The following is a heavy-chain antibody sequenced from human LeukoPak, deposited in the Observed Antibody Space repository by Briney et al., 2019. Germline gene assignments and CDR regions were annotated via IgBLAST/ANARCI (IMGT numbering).Heavy chain of an antibody. CDR3: ARAGGSFPAEYFQH. D-gene: IGHD1-26*01. CDR2: IYTSGST. CDR1: GGSISSYY. Sequence: SETLSLTCTVSGGSISSYYWSWIRQPAGKGLEWIGRIYTSGSTNYNPSLKSRVTISVDKSKNQFSLKLSSVTAADTAVYYCARAGGSFPAEYFQHWGQGTLVTVSS. V-gene: IGHV4-4*07. J-gene: IGHJ1*01.